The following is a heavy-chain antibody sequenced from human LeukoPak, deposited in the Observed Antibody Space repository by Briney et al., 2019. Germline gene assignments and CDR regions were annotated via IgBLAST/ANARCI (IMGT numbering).Heavy chain of an antibody. J-gene: IGHJ5*01. CDR2: IYYSGST. Sequence: PSETLSLTCTVSGGSISSSSYYWGWIRQPPGKGLEWIGSIYYSGSTYYNPSLKSRATISVDTPKNQFSLKLSSVTAADTAVYYCARSDYDFWSGYHQYWFDSWGQGTLVTVSS. CDR1: GGSISSSSYY. CDR3: ARSDYDFWSGYHQYWFDS. D-gene: IGHD3-3*01. V-gene: IGHV4-39*07.